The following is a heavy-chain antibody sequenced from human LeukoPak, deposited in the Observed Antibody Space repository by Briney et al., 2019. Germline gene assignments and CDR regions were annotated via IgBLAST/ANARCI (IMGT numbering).Heavy chain of an antibody. CDR1: GFTFSSYA. Sequence: GGSLRLSCAASGFTFSSYAMSWVRQAPGKGLEWVSAISGSGGSTHYADSVKSRFTISRDNSKNTLYLQMNSLRAEDTAVYYCAKEVLDYSMYYFDYWGQGTLVTVSS. CDR2: ISGSGGST. V-gene: IGHV3-23*01. J-gene: IGHJ4*02. D-gene: IGHD4-11*01. CDR3: AKEVLDYSMYYFDY.